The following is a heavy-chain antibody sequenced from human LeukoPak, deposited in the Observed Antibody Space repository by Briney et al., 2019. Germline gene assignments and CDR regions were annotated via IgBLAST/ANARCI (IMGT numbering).Heavy chain of an antibody. Sequence: SQTLSLTCTVSGGSISSGGYYWSWTRQHPGKGLEWIGYIYYSGSTYYNPSLKSRVTISVDTSKNQFSLKLSSVTAADTAVYYCARGHYDYYDSSGYHPLDFHYWGQGTLVTVSS. CDR1: GGSISSGGYY. V-gene: IGHV4-31*03. J-gene: IGHJ4*02. D-gene: IGHD3-22*01. CDR2: IYYSGST. CDR3: ARGHYDYYDSSGYHPLDFHY.